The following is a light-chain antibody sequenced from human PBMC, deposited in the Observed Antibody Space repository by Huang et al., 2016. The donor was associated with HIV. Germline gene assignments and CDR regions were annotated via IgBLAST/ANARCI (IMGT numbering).Light chain of an antibody. CDR3: QQYDIHPLT. Sequence: IRMTQSPSSLSASTGDRVTITCRANQDINNFLDWYQQRPGSVPKLLIYAASTLQRGVPARFSGNGSGTDFTLTIGCLHSEDVATYYCQQYDIHPLTFGPGTRVDIK. V-gene: IGKV1-8*01. CDR1: QDINNF. J-gene: IGKJ3*01. CDR2: AAS.